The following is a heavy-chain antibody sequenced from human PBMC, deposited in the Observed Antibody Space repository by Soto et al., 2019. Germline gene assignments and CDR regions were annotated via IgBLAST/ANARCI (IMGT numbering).Heavy chain of an antibody. Sequence: QVQLVESGGGVVQPGRSLRLSCAASGFTFSSYAMHWVRQAPGKGLEWVAVISYDGSNKYYADSVKGRFTISRDHSKNTLYLQMNSLRAEDTAVYYCARDGGCSGGSCYSSGFDYWGQGTLVTVSS. CDR2: ISYDGSNK. CDR3: ARDGGCSGGSCYSSGFDY. CDR1: GFTFSSYA. J-gene: IGHJ4*02. D-gene: IGHD2-15*01. V-gene: IGHV3-30-3*01.